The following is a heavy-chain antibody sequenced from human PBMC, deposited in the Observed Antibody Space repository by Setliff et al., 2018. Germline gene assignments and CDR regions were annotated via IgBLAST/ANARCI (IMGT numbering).Heavy chain of an antibody. CDR3: VRAGSGIGGDLDY. J-gene: IGHJ4*02. CDR1: GYSFTSLSW. D-gene: IGHD3-10*01. V-gene: IGHV5-51*01. CDR2: IYPGDSDT. Sequence: PGESLKISCKGSGYSFTSLSWIGWVRQMPGKGLEWMGIIYPGDSDTRYSPSFQGQVTISADKSTTTAYLQWSSLKASDTAIYYCVRAGSGIGGDLDYWGQGTLVTVSS.